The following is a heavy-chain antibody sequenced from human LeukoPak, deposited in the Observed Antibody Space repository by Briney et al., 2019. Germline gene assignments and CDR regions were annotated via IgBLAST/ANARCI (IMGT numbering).Heavy chain of an antibody. CDR2: IFYRGST. Sequence: PSDTLSLTCTVSGGSISNSTYYWGWVRQPPGKGLEWIGSIFYRGSTYYTPSLKSQVTISVDTSKNQFSLKLTSVTAADTAMYFCARNWVADSFDFWGQGTMVTVSS. J-gene: IGHJ3*01. CDR3: ARNWVADSFDF. V-gene: IGHV4-39*01. D-gene: IGHD6-19*01. CDR1: GGSISNSTYY.